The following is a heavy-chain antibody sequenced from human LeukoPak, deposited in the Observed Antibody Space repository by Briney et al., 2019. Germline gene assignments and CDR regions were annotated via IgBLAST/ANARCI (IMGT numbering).Heavy chain of an antibody. V-gene: IGHV4-61*02. CDR1: GGSISNGTYY. CDR2: IFTSGNT. D-gene: IGHD3-3*01. Sequence: SETLSLTCSVSGGSISNGTYYWSWIRQPAGKGLEWIGRIFTSGNTIYNPSLKSRVTMSVDTSKNQFSLKLSSVTAADTAVYYCARGSDFWSGYSHYFDYWGQGTLVTVSS. CDR3: ARGSDFWSGYSHYFDY. J-gene: IGHJ4*02.